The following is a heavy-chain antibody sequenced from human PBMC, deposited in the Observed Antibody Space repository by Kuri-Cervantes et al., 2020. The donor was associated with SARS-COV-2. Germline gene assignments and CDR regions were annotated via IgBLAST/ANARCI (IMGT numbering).Heavy chain of an antibody. Sequence: GESLKISCAASGFTFDDYAMHWVRQAPGKGLEWVSLISGDGGSTYYADSVKGRFTISRDNSKNTLYLQMNSLRAEDTAVYYCAKGPTFGVVETYYYYMDVWGKGTTVTVSS. CDR3: AKGPTFGVVETYYYYMDV. D-gene: IGHD3-3*01. CDR1: GFTFDDYA. V-gene: IGHV3-43*02. J-gene: IGHJ6*03. CDR2: ISGDGGST.